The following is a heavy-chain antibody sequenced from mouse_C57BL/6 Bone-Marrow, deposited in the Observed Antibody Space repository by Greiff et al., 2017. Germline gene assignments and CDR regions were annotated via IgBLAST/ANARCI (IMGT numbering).Heavy chain of an antibody. CDR3: ARWNSSGYPYYAMDY. CDR2: IYPGDGDT. D-gene: IGHD3-2*02. J-gene: IGHJ4*01. V-gene: IGHV1-80*01. CDR1: GYAFSSYW. Sequence: QVQLQQSGAELVKPGASVKISCKASGYAFSSYWMNWVKQRPGKGLEWIGQIYPGDGDTNYNGKFKGKATLTADKSSSTAYMQLSSLTSEDSAVYFCARWNSSGYPYYAMDYWGQGTSVTVSS.